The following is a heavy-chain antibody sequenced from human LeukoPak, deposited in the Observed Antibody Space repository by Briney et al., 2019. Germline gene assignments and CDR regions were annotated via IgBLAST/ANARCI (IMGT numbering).Heavy chain of an antibody. CDR2: ISYDGSNK. D-gene: IGHD3-22*01. V-gene: IGHV3-30*18. CDR3: AKYYDSSGYYSEHNDAFDI. Sequence: GGSLRVSCAASRFTFSNYWMNWVRQAPGKGLEWVAVISYDGSNKYYADSVKGRFTISRDNSKNTLYLQMNSLRAEDTAVYCCAKYYDSSGYYSEHNDAFDIWGQGTMVTVSS. J-gene: IGHJ3*02. CDR1: RFTFSNYW.